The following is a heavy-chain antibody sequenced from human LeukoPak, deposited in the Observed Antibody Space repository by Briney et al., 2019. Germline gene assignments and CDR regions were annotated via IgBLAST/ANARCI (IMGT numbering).Heavy chain of an antibody. Sequence: KASETLSLTCTVSGGSISSSSYYWGWIRQPPGKGLEWIGSIYYSGSTYYNPSLKSRVTISVDTSKNQFSLKLSSVTAADTAAYYCARQVSDFWSGYRTFDPWGQGTLVTVSS. CDR3: ARQVSDFWSGYRTFDP. D-gene: IGHD3-3*01. CDR1: GGSISSSSYY. J-gene: IGHJ5*02. CDR2: IYYSGST. V-gene: IGHV4-39*01.